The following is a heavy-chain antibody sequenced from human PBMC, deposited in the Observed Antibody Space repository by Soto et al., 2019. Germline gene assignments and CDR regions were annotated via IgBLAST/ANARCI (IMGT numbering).Heavy chain of an antibody. Sequence: GASVKVSCKASGYTFTSYGISWVRQAPGQGLEWMGWISAYNGNTNYAQKLQGRVTMTTDTSTSTAYMELRSLRSDDTAVYYCARGYYDSSGYYSTLPFDYWGQGTLVTVSS. CDR1: GYTFTSYG. CDR2: ISAYNGNT. D-gene: IGHD3-22*01. J-gene: IGHJ4*02. CDR3: ARGYYDSSGYYSTLPFDY. V-gene: IGHV1-18*01.